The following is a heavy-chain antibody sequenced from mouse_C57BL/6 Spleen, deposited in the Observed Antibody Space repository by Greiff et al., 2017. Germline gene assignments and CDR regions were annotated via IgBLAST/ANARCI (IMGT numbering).Heavy chain of an antibody. CDR2: INPSSGYT. CDR3: AREDSNPLFDY. Sequence: QVQLKESGAELARPGASVTMSCKASGYTFTSYTMHWVKQRPGQGLEWIGYINPSSGYTKYNQKFKDKATLTADKSSSTAYMQLSSLTSEDSAVYYCAREDSNPLFDYWGQGTTLTVSS. CDR1: GYTFTSYT. D-gene: IGHD2-5*01. V-gene: IGHV1-4*01. J-gene: IGHJ2*01.